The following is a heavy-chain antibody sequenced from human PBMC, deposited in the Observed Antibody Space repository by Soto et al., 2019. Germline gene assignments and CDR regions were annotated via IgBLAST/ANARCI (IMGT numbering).Heavy chain of an antibody. CDR3: AKNFHYYGSGSVYPPLLGDCYYVMDF. D-gene: IGHD3-10*01. Sequence: GGSLRLSCAASGFTFSSYAMSWVRQAPGKGLEWVSAISGSGGSTYYADSVKGRFTISRDNSKNTLYLQMNSLRAEDTAVYYCAKNFHYYGSGSVYPPLLGDCYYVMDFWGQGTTDIVSS. J-gene: IGHJ6*02. V-gene: IGHV3-23*01. CDR1: GFTFSSYA. CDR2: ISGSGGST.